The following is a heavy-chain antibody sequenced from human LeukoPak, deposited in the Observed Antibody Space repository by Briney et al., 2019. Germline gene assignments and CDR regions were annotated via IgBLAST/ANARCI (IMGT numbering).Heavy chain of an antibody. Sequence: PWASVKVSCKASGGTFSSYAISWVRQAPGQGLEWMGGIIPIFGTANYAQKFQGRVTITADKSTSTAYMELSSLRSEDTAVYYCARDRGPGHGSGSYLRWFDPWGQGTLVTVSS. CDR3: ARDRGPGHGSGSYLRWFDP. J-gene: IGHJ5*02. D-gene: IGHD3-10*01. CDR1: GGTFSSYA. CDR2: IIPIFGTA. V-gene: IGHV1-69*06.